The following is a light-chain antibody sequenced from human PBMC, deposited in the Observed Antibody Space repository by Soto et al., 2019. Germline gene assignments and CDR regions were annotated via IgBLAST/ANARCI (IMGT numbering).Light chain of an antibody. CDR3: CSYAGSSTRV. V-gene: IGLV2-23*01. CDR1: KNDIGSYRF. Sequence: QSVLTQPASVSGSPGESITISCIGTKNDIGSYRFVSWYQQHPGEAPKLMISEGSKRPSGTSNRFSGSKSGNTASLRISGLQAEDEADYYCCSYAGSSTRVFGGGTKLTVL. J-gene: IGLJ3*02. CDR2: EGS.